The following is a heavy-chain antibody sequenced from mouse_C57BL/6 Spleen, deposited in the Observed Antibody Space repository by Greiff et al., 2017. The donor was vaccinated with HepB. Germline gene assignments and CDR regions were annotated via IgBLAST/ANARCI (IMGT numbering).Heavy chain of an antibody. CDR2: IDPENGDT. D-gene: IGHD1-1*01. Sequence: VQLQQSGAELVRPGASVKLSCTASGFNIKDDYMHWVKQRPEQGLEWIGWIDPENGDTEYASKFQGKATITADTSSNTAYLQLSSLTSEDTAVYYCTTGGSSCGFAYWGQGALVTVSA. V-gene: IGHV14-4*01. CDR3: TTGGSSCGFAY. CDR1: GFNIKDDY. J-gene: IGHJ3*01.